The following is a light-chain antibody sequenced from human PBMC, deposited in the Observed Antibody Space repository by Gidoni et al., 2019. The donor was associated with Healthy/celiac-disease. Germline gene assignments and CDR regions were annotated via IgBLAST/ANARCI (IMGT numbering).Light chain of an antibody. V-gene: IGKV4-1*01. CDR1: QSVLYSSNNKNY. Sequence: DLVMPQSPDSLALSLGERATINCKSSQSVLYSSNNKNYLAWYQQKPGQPPKLLIYWASTRESGVPDRFSGSGSGTDFTLTISSLQAEDVAVYYCQQYYSTLFTFGPGTKVDIK. J-gene: IGKJ3*01. CDR2: WAS. CDR3: QQYYSTLFT.